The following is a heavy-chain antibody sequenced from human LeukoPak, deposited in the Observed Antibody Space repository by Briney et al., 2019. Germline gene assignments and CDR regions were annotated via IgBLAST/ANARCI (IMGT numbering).Heavy chain of an antibody. D-gene: IGHD2-2*01. J-gene: IGHJ4*02. V-gene: IGHV3-23*01. CDR1: GFTFSSYA. CDR3: AKPPYIVVVPAAMAY. CDR2: ISGSGGST. Sequence: GRSLRLSCAASGFTFSSYAMSWVCQAPRKGLEWVSAISGSGGSTYYADSVKGRFPISIDDSKNTLYLQMNSRRAADTAVYYCAKPPYIVVVPAAMAYWGQGTLVTVSS.